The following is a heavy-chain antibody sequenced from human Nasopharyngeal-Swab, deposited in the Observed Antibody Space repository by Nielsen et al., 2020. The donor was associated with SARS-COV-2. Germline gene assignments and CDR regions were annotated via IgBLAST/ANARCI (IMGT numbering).Heavy chain of an antibody. CDR3: ATRGEVVVAATGYYYYGMDV. Sequence: ASVKVSCKASGYTFTGYYMHWVRQAPGQGLEWMGWINPNSGDTNYAQKFQGRVTMTRDTSISTAYMELSRLRSDDTAVYYCATRGEVVVAATGYYYYGMDVWGQGTTVTVSS. J-gene: IGHJ6*02. CDR2: INPNSGDT. V-gene: IGHV1-2*02. D-gene: IGHD2-15*01. CDR1: GYTFTGYY.